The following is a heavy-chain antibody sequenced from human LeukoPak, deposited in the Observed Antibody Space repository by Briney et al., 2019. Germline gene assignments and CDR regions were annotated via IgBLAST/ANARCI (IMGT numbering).Heavy chain of an antibody. CDR1: DFSISSAYH. CDR2: FYHGGDT. Sequence: PSETLSLTCGASDFSISSAYHWGWIRQPPGKGLEWIGSFYHGGDTYYNPSLKSRVTISVDTPKNQFSLKLRSVTAADTAVYYCARGFLYYDFWSAPAFDIWGQGTMVTVSS. D-gene: IGHD3-3*01. CDR3: ARGFLYYDFWSAPAFDI. J-gene: IGHJ3*02. V-gene: IGHV4-38-2*01.